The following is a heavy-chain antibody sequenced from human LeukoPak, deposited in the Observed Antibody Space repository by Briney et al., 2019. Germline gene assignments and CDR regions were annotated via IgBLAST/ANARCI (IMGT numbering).Heavy chain of an antibody. J-gene: IGHJ5*02. CDR1: GYTFTGYY. CDR2: INPTGGST. D-gene: IGHD1-26*01. Sequence: ASVKVSCKASGYTFTGYYMHWVRQAPGQGLEWMGIINPTGGSTGYAQKFQGRVTMTRDMSTSTDYMELSSLRSEDTASYYCARDNSVGDNAWWFDPWGQGTLVTVSS. CDR3: ARDNSVGDNAWWFDP. V-gene: IGHV1-46*01.